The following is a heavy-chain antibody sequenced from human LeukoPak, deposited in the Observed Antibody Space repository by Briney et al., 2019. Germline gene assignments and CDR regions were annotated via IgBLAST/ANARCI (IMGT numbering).Heavy chain of an antibody. D-gene: IGHD3-9*01. CDR3: ARDFKTLTTYYDNVFDY. J-gene: IGHJ4*02. V-gene: IGHV1-2*02. CDR1: GYTFTEYY. Sequence: ASVRVSCKASGYTFTEYYMHWVPQAPGQGLGWMGWLNPNSGGTNYGQKFQGRVTMTRDTSISTAYMELSRLRSDDTAVYYCARDFKTLTTYYDNVFDYWGQGTLVTVSS. CDR2: LNPNSGGT.